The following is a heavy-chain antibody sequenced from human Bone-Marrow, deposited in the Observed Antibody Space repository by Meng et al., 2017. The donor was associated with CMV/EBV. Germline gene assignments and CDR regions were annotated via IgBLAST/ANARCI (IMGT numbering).Heavy chain of an antibody. CDR2: ISSSSSYI. J-gene: IGHJ3*02. D-gene: IGHD3-22*01. Sequence: GGSLRLSCAASGFTFSSYSMNWVRQAPGKGLEWVSSISSSSSYIYYADSVKGRFTISRDNAKNSLYLQMNSLRAEDTAVYYCARDQGPYYYDSSGYPPDAFDIWGQGTMVTGSS. V-gene: IGHV3-21*01. CDR1: GFTFSSYS. CDR3: ARDQGPYYYDSSGYPPDAFDI.